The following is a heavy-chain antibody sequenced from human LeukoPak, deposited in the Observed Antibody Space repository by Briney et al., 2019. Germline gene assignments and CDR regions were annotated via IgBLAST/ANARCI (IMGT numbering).Heavy chain of an antibody. CDR2: INPNSGGT. CDR3: ATMGSWSGFLSPTPFDY. V-gene: IGHV1-2*02. CDR1: GYTFTGYY. Sequence: GASVKVSCKASGYTFTGYYMHWVRQAPGQGLEWMGWINPNSGGTNYAQKFQGRVAMTRDTSISTAYMELSRLRSDDTAVYYCATMGSWSGFLSPTPFDYWGQGTLVTVSS. J-gene: IGHJ4*02. D-gene: IGHD3-3*01.